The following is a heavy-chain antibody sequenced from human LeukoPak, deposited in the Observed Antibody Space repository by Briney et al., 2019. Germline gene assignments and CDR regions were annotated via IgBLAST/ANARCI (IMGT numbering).Heavy chain of an antibody. J-gene: IGHJ4*02. D-gene: IGHD3-10*01. CDR2: MRYDGSNE. V-gene: IGHV3-30*02. Sequence: GGSLRLSCAASGFTFSNYGMHWVRQAPGEGLEWMAFMRYDGSNEYYADSVKGRFTISRDNSKNTLYLQMNSLRPEDTAVYYCAKGALYYYGSGSSNINFDYWGQGTLVTVSS. CDR3: AKGALYYYGSGSSNINFDY. CDR1: GFTFSNYG.